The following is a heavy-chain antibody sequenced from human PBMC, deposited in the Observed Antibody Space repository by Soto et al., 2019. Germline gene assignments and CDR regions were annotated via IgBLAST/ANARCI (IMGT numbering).Heavy chain of an antibody. CDR2: INHSGST. D-gene: IGHD6-6*01. J-gene: IGHJ4*02. CDR1: GGSFSGYY. CDR3: ARGPRGVAARPFDY. Sequence: SETLSLTCAVYGGSFSGYYWSWIRQPPGKGLEWIGEINHSGSTNYNPSLKSRVTISVDTSKNQFSLKLSSVTAADTAVYYCARGPRGVAARPFDYWGQGTLVTVSS. V-gene: IGHV4-34*01.